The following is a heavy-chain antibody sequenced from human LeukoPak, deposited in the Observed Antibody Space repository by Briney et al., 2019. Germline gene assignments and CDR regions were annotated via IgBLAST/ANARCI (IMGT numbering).Heavy chain of an antibody. CDR2: ITLHSGDT. Sequence: ASVKVSCKASGHTLTVHYIHWVRQGPGQGLEWLGWITLHSGDTHYAQKYQGRLTMTSDTSISTGYMELSRLQFDDTAVYYCAREGQVGLDNWGQGTLVTVSS. J-gene: IGHJ1*01. CDR1: GHTLTVHY. CDR3: AREGQVGLDN. D-gene: IGHD1-26*01. V-gene: IGHV1-2*02.